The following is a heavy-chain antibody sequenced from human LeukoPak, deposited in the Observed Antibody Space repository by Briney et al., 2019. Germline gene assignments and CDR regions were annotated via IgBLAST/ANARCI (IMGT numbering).Heavy chain of an antibody. J-gene: IGHJ6*03. CDR2: INGSGDKT. CDR1: GFTLSNYA. V-gene: IGHV3-23*01. CDR3: AKTLQDSNYYYYYMDV. D-gene: IGHD2-15*01. Sequence: HPGGSLRLSCAASGFTLSNYAMNWVRQAPGKGLEWVSSINGSGDKTYYADSVKGRFTISRDNSKNTLYLQMNSLRAEDTAVYYCAKTLQDSNYYYYYMDVWGKGTTVTVSS.